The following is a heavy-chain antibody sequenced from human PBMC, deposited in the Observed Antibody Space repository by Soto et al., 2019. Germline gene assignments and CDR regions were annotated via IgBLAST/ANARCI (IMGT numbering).Heavy chain of an antibody. Sequence: LRLSCAASGFTFSSYWMSWVRQAPGKGLEWVANIKQDGSEKYYVDSVKGRFTISRDNAKNSLYLQMNSLRAEDTAVYYCARDYYDSSGYYALFGYWGQGTLVTVSS. CDR2: IKQDGSEK. V-gene: IGHV3-7*03. CDR1: GFTFSSYW. D-gene: IGHD3-22*01. CDR3: ARDYYDSSGYYALFGY. J-gene: IGHJ4*02.